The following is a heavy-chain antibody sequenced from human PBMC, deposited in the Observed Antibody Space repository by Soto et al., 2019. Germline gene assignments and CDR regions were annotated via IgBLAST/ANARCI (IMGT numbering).Heavy chain of an antibody. CDR3: ARHPRYCTNGVCYRDYYYYYGMDV. CDR2: IYPGDSDT. CDR1: GYSFTSYW. D-gene: IGHD2-8*01. Sequence: GESLKISCKGSGYSFTSYWIGWVRQMPGKGLEWMGIIYPGDSDTRYSPSFQGQVTISADKSISTAYLQWSSLKASDTAMYYCARHPRYCTNGVCYRDYYYYYGMDVWGQGTTVTVSS. J-gene: IGHJ6*02. V-gene: IGHV5-51*01.